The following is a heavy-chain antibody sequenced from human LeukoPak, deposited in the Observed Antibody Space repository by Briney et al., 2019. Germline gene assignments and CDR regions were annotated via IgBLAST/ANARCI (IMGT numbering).Heavy chain of an antibody. J-gene: IGHJ4*02. Sequence: GGSLRLSCAASGFTFTGHWMAWVRQAPGKGLEWVANMNQDGSEKYYVDSVKGRFTISRDNAKTSVYLQMNSLRVEDTAVYYCARDLRGVFDFWGQGTLVTVAS. CDR1: GFTFTGHW. V-gene: IGHV3-7*01. CDR2: MNQDGSEK. D-gene: IGHD3-10*01. CDR3: ARDLRGVFDF.